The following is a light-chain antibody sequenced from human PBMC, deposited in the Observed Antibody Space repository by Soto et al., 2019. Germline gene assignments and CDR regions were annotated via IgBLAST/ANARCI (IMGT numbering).Light chain of an antibody. CDR1: QSVSSSY. V-gene: IGKV3-20*01. Sequence: EIVLTQSPGTLSLSPGERATLSCRASQSVSSSYLAWYQLKPGQAPRLLIYGASSRATGIPDRCSGSGSGTDFTLTISRLDPEDFAEYFCQQYGSSPRTFGQGTKVEIK. CDR2: GAS. J-gene: IGKJ1*01. CDR3: QQYGSSPRT.